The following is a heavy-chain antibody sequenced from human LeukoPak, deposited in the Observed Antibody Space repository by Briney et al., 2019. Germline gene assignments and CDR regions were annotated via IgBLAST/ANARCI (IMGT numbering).Heavy chain of an antibody. CDR3: AREWELRYYGWLSERYYDL. CDR1: GFTVSSNH. V-gene: IGHV3-66*01. CDR2: DHGDGST. J-gene: IGHJ2*01. D-gene: IGHD3-9*01. Sequence: GGSLRLSCAASGFTVSSNHMNWVRQAPGKGLEWLSVDHGDGSTYYADSVKGRFTISRDNSKNTLYLQMNSLSAEDTAVYYCAREWELRYYGWLSERYYDLWGRGTLVTVSS.